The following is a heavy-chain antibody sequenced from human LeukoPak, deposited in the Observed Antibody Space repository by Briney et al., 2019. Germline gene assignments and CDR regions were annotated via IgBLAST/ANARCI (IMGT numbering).Heavy chain of an antibody. CDR3: ARDLSASIAVAGDAFDI. D-gene: IGHD6-19*01. CDR2: ISGSGGST. V-gene: IGHV3-23*01. Sequence: GGSLRLSCAASGFTFSSYAMSWVRQAPGKGLEWVSAISGSGGSTYYADSVKGRFTISRDNAKNSLYLQMNSLRAEDTAVYYCARDLSASIAVAGDAFDIWGQGTMVTVSS. J-gene: IGHJ3*02. CDR1: GFTFSSYA.